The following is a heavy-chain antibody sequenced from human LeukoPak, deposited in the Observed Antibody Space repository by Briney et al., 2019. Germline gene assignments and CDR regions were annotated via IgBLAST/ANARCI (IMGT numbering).Heavy chain of an antibody. V-gene: IGHV4-61*01. CDR2: ISHSGST. Sequence: SETLSLTCTVSGGSISSSSKYWGWIRQPPGKGLEWLAYISHSGSTNFNPSLKSRVTISVDTSMNQFSLKLSSVTAADTAVYYCARESDYYDSSGYFDYWGQGTLVTVSS. D-gene: IGHD3-22*01. CDR3: ARESDYYDSSGYFDY. CDR1: GGSISSSSKY. J-gene: IGHJ4*02.